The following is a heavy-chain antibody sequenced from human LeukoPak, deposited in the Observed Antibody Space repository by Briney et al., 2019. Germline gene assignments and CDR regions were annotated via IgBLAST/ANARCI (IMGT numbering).Heavy chain of an antibody. CDR2: IKQDGSEK. J-gene: IGHJ4*02. D-gene: IGHD4-17*01. CDR1: GFTFSSYW. CDR3: ANVYYGDGGARGL. V-gene: IGHV3-7*03. Sequence: AGSLRLSCAASGFTFSSYWMSWVRQAPGKGLEWVANIKQDGSEKYYVDSVKGRFTISRDNSKNTLYLQMDSLRAEDTAIYYCANVYYGDGGARGLWGQGALVTVSS.